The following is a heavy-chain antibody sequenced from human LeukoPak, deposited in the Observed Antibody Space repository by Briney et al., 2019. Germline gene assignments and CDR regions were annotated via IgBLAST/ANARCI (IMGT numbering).Heavy chain of an antibody. Sequence: SETLSLTCAVYGVSFSGYYWSWIRQTPGQGLEWIGEINDSETTNYNPSLKSRATISVDTSKNQFSLKLSSVTAADTAFYYCAREACSGGDCTNFDYWGQGTLVTVSS. CDR2: INDSETT. V-gene: IGHV4-34*01. J-gene: IGHJ4*02. CDR1: GVSFSGYY. CDR3: AREACSGGDCTNFDY. D-gene: IGHD2-21*01.